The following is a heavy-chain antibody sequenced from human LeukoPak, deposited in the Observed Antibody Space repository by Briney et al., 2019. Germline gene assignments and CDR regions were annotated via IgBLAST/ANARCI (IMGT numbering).Heavy chain of an antibody. CDR3: ARLGSTFDI. V-gene: IGHV4-59*08. CDR1: GGSITTYY. CDR2: TSYSGSS. J-gene: IGHJ3*02. D-gene: IGHD2-2*01. Sequence: SETLSLTCTVSGGSITTYYWSWIRQPPGRGLEWIGYTSYSGSSNYNPSLKSRVTISVDTSKNHFSLKLSSVTAADTAVYYCARLGSTFDIWGQGTMVTVSS.